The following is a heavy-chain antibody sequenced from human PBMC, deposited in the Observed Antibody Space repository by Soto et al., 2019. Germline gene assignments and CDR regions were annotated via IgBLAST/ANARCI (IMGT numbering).Heavy chain of an antibody. CDR2: INHGGST. CDR3: ARRSGSYLFYYYGMDV. J-gene: IGHJ6*02. V-gene: IGHV4-34*01. CDR1: GGSFSGYY. D-gene: IGHD1-26*01. Sequence: QVQLQQWGAGLLKPSETLSLTCAVYGGSFSGYYWSWIRQPPGKGLEWIGEINHGGSTNYNPSLKSRVTISVVTSKNQFSLKLSSVTAADTAVYYCARRSGSYLFYYYGMDVWGQGTTVTVSS.